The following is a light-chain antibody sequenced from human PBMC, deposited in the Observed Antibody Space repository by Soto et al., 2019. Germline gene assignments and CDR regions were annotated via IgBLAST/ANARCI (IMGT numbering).Light chain of an antibody. CDR1: TSNIGNNA. Sequence: QSVLTQPPSVSEAPRQRITISCFGSTSNIGNNAVSWYQQLPGKAPKLLIYYDDLLPSGVSDRFSGSKSGTSASLAISGLQSEDEADYYCAAWDDSLNVAVFGGSTQLTVL. J-gene: IGLJ7*01. CDR2: YDD. V-gene: IGLV1-36*01. CDR3: AAWDDSLNVAV.